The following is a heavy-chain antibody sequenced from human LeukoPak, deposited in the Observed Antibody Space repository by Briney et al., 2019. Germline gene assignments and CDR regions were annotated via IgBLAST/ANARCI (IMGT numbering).Heavy chain of an antibody. CDR3: ARLGRTYYDFWSGP. J-gene: IGHJ5*02. D-gene: IGHD3-3*01. V-gene: IGHV4-39*01. CDR1: GGSISSSTYY. Sequence: SETLSLTCTVSGGSISSSTYYWGWIRQPPGKGLEWIWTIYYRGSTYYNPSLKSRVTISVDTSKNQFSLKLTSVTAADTAVYYCARLGRTYYDFWSGPWGQGTLVTVSS. CDR2: IYYRGST.